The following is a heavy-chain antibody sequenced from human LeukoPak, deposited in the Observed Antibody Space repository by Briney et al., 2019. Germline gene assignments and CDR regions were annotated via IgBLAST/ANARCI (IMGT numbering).Heavy chain of an antibody. CDR1: GFTFSSYW. J-gene: IGHJ4*02. D-gene: IGHD4-23*01. Sequence: GGSLRLSCAASGFTFSSYWMSWVRQAPGKGLEWVANIKQDGSEKYYVDSVKGRFTISRDNSKNTLYLQMNNLRTEDTAVYYCAKDLRWAGDYWGQGTLVTVSS. V-gene: IGHV3-7*01. CDR3: AKDLRWAGDY. CDR2: IKQDGSEK.